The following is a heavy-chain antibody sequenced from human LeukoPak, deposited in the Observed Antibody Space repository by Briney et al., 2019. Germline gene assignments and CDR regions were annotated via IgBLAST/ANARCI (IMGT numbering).Heavy chain of an antibody. J-gene: IGHJ4*02. Sequence: GGSLRLSCAASGFTFSSYAMSWVRQAPGKGLEWVSVISGSGGSTYYADSVKGRFTISRDNSKNTLFLQMNSLTAEDTAVYYCAKVSFLFNWISPIDYWGQGSLVTVSS. CDR2: ISGSGGST. CDR1: GFTFSSYA. D-gene: IGHD3-9*01. CDR3: AKVSFLFNWISPIDY. V-gene: IGHV3-23*01.